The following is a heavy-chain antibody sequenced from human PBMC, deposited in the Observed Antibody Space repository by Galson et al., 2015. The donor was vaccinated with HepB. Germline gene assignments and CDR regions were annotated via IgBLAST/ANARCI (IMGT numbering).Heavy chain of an antibody. CDR1: GFTFSSYA. V-gene: IGHV3-23*01. CDR3: ARGLGDYWIPTFDY. J-gene: IGHJ4*02. CDR2: ISGSGGDT. D-gene: IGHD4-17*01. Sequence: SLRLSCATSGFTFSSYAMSWVRQAPGKGLEWVSDISGSGGDTYYADSVKGRFTISRDKSKNTLYLQMNSLRAEDTAVYYCARGLGDYWIPTFDYWGQGTLVTVSS.